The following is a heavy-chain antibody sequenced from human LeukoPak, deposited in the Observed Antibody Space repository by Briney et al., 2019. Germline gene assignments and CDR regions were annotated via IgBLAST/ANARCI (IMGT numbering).Heavy chain of an antibody. CDR3: AKENRFTIFGVGNYYYGMDV. Sequence: GGSLRLSCAASGFTSSSYAMSWVRQAPGKGLEWVSAISGSGGSTYYADSVKGRFTISRDNSKNTLYLQMNGLRAEDTAVYYCAKENRFTIFGVGNYYYGMDVWGQGTTVTVSS. J-gene: IGHJ6*02. D-gene: IGHD3-3*01. CDR2: ISGSGGST. V-gene: IGHV3-23*01. CDR1: GFTSSSYA.